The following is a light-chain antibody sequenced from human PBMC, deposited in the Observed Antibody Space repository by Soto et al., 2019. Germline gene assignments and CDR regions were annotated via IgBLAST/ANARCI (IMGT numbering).Light chain of an antibody. J-gene: IGKJ2*01. CDR3: QQYDNLYT. V-gene: IGKV1-33*01. CDR2: DAS. Sequence: DIQMTQSPSSLSASVGDRVTITCQASHDISNYLDWYQQKPGKAPKLLIYDASNLETGVPSRFSGSGSGTDFTFTISSLQPEDIATYYCQQYDNLYTFGQGTKVDIK. CDR1: HDISNY.